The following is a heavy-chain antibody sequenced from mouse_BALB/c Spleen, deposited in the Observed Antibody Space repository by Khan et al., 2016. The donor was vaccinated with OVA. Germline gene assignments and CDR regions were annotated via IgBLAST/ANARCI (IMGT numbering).Heavy chain of an antibody. CDR3: AREIYYDYAYYFAIDY. CDR2: IWGDGST. CDR1: GFSLTGYG. Sequence: QVQLKQSGPGLVAPSQSLSITCTVSGFSLTGYGVNWLRQPPGKGLEWLGMIWGDGSTDYNSALKSRLSISKDNSKSQVFLEMNSLQTDDTARYYCAREIYYDYAYYFAIDYWGQGTSVTVSS. J-gene: IGHJ4*01. D-gene: IGHD2-4*01. V-gene: IGHV2-6-7*01.